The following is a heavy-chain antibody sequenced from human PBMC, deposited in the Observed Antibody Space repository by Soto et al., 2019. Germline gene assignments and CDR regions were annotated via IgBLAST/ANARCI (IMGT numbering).Heavy chain of an antibody. CDR2: IWYDGSNK. V-gene: IGHV3-33*01. D-gene: IGHD3-3*01. CDR3: ARDFNRYDFWSGYYPTGNMDV. Sequence: PGGSLRLSCAASGFTFSSYGMHWVRQAPGKGLEWVAVIWYDGSNKYYADSVKGRFTISRDNSKNTLYLQMNSLRAEDTAVYYCARDFNRYDFWSGYYPTGNMDVWGQGTTVTVSS. J-gene: IGHJ6*02. CDR1: GFTFSSYG.